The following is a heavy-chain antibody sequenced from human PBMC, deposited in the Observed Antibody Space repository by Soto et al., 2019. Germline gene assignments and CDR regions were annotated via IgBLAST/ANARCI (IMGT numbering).Heavy chain of an antibody. Sequence: GGSLRLSCAASGFTFSSYAMSWVRQAPGKGLEWVSAISGSGGSTYYADSVKGRFTISRDNSKNTLDLQMNSLRAEDTAVDDCAKESSSWYRYFDFWGQGTLVTVSS. CDR1: GFTFSSYA. CDR2: ISGSGGST. V-gene: IGHV3-23*01. J-gene: IGHJ4*02. CDR3: AKESSSWYRYFDF. D-gene: IGHD6-13*01.